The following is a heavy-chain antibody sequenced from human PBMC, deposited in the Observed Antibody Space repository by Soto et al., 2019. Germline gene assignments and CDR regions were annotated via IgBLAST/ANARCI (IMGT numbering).Heavy chain of an antibody. CDR1: GGSISSSSYY. J-gene: IGHJ6*02. CDR2: IYYSGST. V-gene: IGHV4-39*01. D-gene: IGHD6-13*01. Sequence: SETLSLTCTVSGGSISSSSYYWGWIRQPPGKGLEWIGSIYYSGSTYYNPTLKSRVTISVDTSKNQFSLKLSSVTAADTAVYYCARHGGGSSWYDGMDVWGQGTTVTVSS. CDR3: ARHGGGSSWYDGMDV.